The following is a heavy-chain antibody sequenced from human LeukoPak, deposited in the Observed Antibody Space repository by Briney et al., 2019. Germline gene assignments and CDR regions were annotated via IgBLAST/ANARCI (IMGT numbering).Heavy chain of an antibody. D-gene: IGHD3-10*01. J-gene: IGHJ4*02. V-gene: IGHV4-59*12. Sequence: PSETLSLTCTVSGGSISSYYWSWIRQPPGKGLEWIGYIYYSGSTNYNPSLKSRVTISVDTSKNQFSLKLSSVTAADTAVYYCARDIGLFWFGEETPSGYWGQGTLVTVSS. CDR3: ARDIGLFWFGEETPSGY. CDR2: IYYSGST. CDR1: GGSISSYY.